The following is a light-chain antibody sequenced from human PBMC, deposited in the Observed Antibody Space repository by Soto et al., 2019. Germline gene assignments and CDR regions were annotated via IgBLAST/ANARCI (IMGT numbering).Light chain of an antibody. J-gene: IGKJ4*01. CDR1: QGISSY. CDR3: QQYYSYPLT. V-gene: IGKV1-8*01. CDR2: AAS. Sequence: AIRMTQSPSSLSASTGDRVTITCRASQGISSYLAWYQQQPGKAPKLLIYAASTFQSGVPSRFSGSGPGTGFPLTINCLQSEAFAPSYCQQYYSYPLTFGGGTKVEIK.